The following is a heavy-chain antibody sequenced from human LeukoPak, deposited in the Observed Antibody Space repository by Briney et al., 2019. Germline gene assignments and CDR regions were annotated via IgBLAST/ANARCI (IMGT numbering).Heavy chain of an antibody. CDR2: IKQDGSEK. V-gene: IGHV3-7*01. CDR3: ARRLYIVRGAFDI. Sequence: GGSLRLSCAASGFTFSSYWMHWVRQAPGKGLEWVANIKQDGSEKYYVDSVKGRFTISRDNAKNSLYLQMNSLRAEDTAVYYCARRLYIVRGAFDIWGQGTMVTVSS. CDR1: GFTFSSYW. D-gene: IGHD2/OR15-2a*01. J-gene: IGHJ3*02.